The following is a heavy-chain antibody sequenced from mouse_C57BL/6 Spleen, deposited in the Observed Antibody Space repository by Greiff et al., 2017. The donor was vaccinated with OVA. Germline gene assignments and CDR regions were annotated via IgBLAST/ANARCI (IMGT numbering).Heavy chain of an antibody. CDR1: GYTFTSYW. V-gene: IGHV1-52*01. CDR3: ARWTGAMDY. CDR2: IDPSDSET. Sequence: QVQLQQPGAELVRPGSSVKLSCKASGYTFTSYWLHWVKQRPIQGLEWIGNIDPSDSETHYNQKFKDKATLTVDKSSSTAYMQLSSLTSEDSAVYYCARWTGAMDYWGQGTSVTVSS. J-gene: IGHJ4*01.